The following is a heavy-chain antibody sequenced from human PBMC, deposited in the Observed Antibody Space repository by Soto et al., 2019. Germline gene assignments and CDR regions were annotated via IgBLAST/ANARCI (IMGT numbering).Heavy chain of an antibody. J-gene: IGHJ5*02. CDR1: GYTFTGYY. CDR3: ARGRQVAATYNWFDA. D-gene: IGHD2-15*01. Sequence: ASVKVSCKASGYTFTGYYMHWVRQAPGQGLEWMGWINPNSGGTNYAQKFQGRVTMTRGTSISTAYMELSRLRSDDTAVNYCARGRQVAATYNWFDAWGQGTLVTVSS. CDR2: INPNSGGT. V-gene: IGHV1-2*02.